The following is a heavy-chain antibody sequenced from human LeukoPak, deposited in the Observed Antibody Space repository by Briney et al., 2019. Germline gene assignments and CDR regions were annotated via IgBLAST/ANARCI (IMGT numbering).Heavy chain of an antibody. CDR2: INPNSGGT. Sequence: ASVKVSCKASGYTFTGYYMHWVRQAPGQGLEWMGWINPNSGGTNYAQKFQGRVTMTRNTSISTAYMELSSLRSEDTAVYYCASVGRGIAARRAFPSYYMDVWGKGTTVTVSS. D-gene: IGHD6-6*01. CDR3: ASVGRGIAARRAFPSYYMDV. V-gene: IGHV1-2*02. J-gene: IGHJ6*03. CDR1: GYTFTGYY.